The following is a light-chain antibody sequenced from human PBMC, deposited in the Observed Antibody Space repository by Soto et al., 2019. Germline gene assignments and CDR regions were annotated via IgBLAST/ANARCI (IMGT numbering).Light chain of an antibody. CDR1: SSDVGGYIY. CDR3: CSYAGATTFYV. Sequence: QSVLAQPPSASGSPGQSVTISCTGTSSDVGGYIYVSWYQHHPGKAPKLMIYEASKRPSGVPDRFSGSKSGNTASLTIFGLQADDEGDYYCCSYAGATTFYVFGTGTKVTVL. J-gene: IGLJ1*01. V-gene: IGLV2-8*01. CDR2: EAS.